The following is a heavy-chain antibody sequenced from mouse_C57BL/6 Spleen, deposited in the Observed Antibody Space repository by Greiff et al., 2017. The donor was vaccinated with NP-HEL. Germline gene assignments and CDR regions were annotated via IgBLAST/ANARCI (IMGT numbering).Heavy chain of an antibody. CDR3: ARSGWLLDYAMDY. V-gene: IGHV1-54*01. CDR1: GYAFTNYL. CDR2: INPGRGGT. Sequence: QVQLQQSGAELVRPGTSVKVSCKASGYAFTNYLIEWVKQRPGQGLEWIGVINPGRGGTNYNEKFKGKATLTADKSSSTAYMQLSSLTSEDSAVYFCARSGWLLDYAMDYWGQGTSVTVSS. J-gene: IGHJ4*01. D-gene: IGHD2-3*01.